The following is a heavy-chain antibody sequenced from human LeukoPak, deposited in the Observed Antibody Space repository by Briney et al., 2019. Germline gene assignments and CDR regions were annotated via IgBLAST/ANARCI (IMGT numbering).Heavy chain of an antibody. V-gene: IGHV3-23*01. CDR3: TKVLLPNTLTTWFDY. J-gene: IGHJ4*02. D-gene: IGHD4-17*01. CDR2: ISSSGGST. Sequence: PGGSLRLSCAASGFTFSNYAMTWVRQAPGKGLEWVSGISSSGGSTYYADSVRGRFTISRDNSKNTLYLQMNSLRAEDTAVYYCTKVLLPNTLTTWFDYWGQGTLVTVSS. CDR1: GFTFSNYA.